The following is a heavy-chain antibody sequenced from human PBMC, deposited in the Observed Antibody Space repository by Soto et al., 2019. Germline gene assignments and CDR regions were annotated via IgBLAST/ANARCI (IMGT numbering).Heavy chain of an antibody. CDR2: IKSKVDGGTT. V-gene: IGHV3-15*07. CDR3: TSAPQRALTEERARS. J-gene: IGHJ5*02. D-gene: IGHD2-21*02. CDR1: GFTVGSAW. Sequence: EVQLVESGGGLVKPGGSLRLGCEVSGFTVGSAWMNWVRQAPGKGLVWVGRIKSKVDGGTTDYAEPVKGRFTISIDDSKNTLYLQMESLKAEDTAVYYFTSAPQRALTEERARSWGQGTWVTVSS.